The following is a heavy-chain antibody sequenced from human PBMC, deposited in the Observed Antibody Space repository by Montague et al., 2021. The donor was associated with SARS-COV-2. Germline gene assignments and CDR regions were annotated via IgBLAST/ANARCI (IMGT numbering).Heavy chain of an antibody. Sequence: SETLSLTCTVSGASISSRSYYWGWIRQPPGKGLEWIGFKYYSGSTYYNPTLKSRVTISVDTSKNQFSLKLSSVTAADTAVYYCATIPSRITIFGVVQGYYFDYWGQGTLVTVSS. V-gene: IGHV4-39*01. CDR3: ATIPSRITIFGVVQGYYFDY. CDR2: KYYSGST. CDR1: GASISSRSYY. J-gene: IGHJ4*02. D-gene: IGHD3-3*01.